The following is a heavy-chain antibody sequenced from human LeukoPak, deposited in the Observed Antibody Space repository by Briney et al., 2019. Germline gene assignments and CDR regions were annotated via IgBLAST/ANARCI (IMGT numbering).Heavy chain of an antibody. Sequence: ASVKVSCKASGYTFTGYGISWVRQAPGQGLEWMGWISAYNGNTNYAQKLQGRVTMTTDTSTSTAYMELRSLRSDDTAVYYCARDRGIDYYGSGSYYRHYYYYMDVWGKGTTVTVSS. J-gene: IGHJ6*03. CDR2: ISAYNGNT. CDR3: ARDRGIDYYGSGSYYRHYYYYMDV. V-gene: IGHV1-18*01. CDR1: GYTFTGYG. D-gene: IGHD3-10*01.